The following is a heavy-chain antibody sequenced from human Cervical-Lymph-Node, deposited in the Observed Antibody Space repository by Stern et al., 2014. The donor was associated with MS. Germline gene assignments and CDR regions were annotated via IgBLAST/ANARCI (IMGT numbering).Heavy chain of an antibody. CDR1: GYTFTSYG. J-gene: IGHJ4*02. CDR2: ISAYNGNT. CDR3: ARGRTPDYYDSSGCFDY. D-gene: IGHD3-22*01. Sequence: VQLVESGAEVKKPGASVKVSCKASGYTFTSYGISWVRQAPGQGLEWMGWISAYNGNTNYAQKLQGRVTMTTDTSTSTAYMELRSLRSDDTAVYYCARGRTPDYYDSSGCFDYWGQGTLVTVSS. V-gene: IGHV1-18*01.